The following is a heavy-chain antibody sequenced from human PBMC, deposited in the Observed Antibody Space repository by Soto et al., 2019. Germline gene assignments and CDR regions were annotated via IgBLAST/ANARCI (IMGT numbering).Heavy chain of an antibody. J-gene: IGHJ4*02. CDR1: GQSFSGHS. V-gene: IGHV4-34*01. CDR2: INESGST. CDR3: ARGSGIVALPGELEDVKYDY. D-gene: IGHD1-1*01. Sequence: QVQLQQWGAGLVKPSETLSLSCAVYGQSFSGHSWAWIRQPPGKGLEWIGEINESGSTYYNPSLMNRVTISTDTSKNQFSLKLSSVSAADTAAYFCARGSGIVALPGELEDVKYDYWGQGTLVNVSS.